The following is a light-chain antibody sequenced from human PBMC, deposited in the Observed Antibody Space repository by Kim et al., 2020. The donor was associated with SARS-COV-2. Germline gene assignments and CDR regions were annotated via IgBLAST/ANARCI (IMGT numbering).Light chain of an antibody. CDR3: QVWDGSSDHYV. CDR2: YDR. Sequence: SYELTLPPSVSVAPGETTRISCGGHNMESKSVHWYQQKPGQAPVMVIHYDRDRPSGIPERFSGSNSRNTATLTSSRVEAGAEADYYCQVWDGSSDHYVFGSGTKVTVL. CDR1: NMESKS. V-gene: IGLV3-21*04. J-gene: IGLJ1*01.